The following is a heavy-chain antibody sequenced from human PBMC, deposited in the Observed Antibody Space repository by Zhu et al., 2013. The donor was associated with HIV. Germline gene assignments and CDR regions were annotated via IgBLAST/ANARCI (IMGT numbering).Heavy chain of an antibody. J-gene: IGHJ4*02. CDR1: GYTLTELS. V-gene: IGHV1-24*01. D-gene: IGHD3-10*01. Sequence: QVQLVQSGAEVKKPGASVKVSCKVSGYTLTELSMHWVRQAPGKGLEWMGGLDPEDDETIYAQKFQDRVTMTEDTSTDTAYMELSSLRSEDTAVYYCSAVKRSDYNLDYWGQGTLVTVSS. CDR2: LDPEDDET. CDR3: SAVKRSDYNLDY.